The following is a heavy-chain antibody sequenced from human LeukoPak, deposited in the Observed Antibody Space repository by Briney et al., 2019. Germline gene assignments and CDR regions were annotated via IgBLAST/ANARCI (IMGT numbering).Heavy chain of an antibody. CDR3: ARGNYYGSGPLFDV. Sequence: ASVKVSCKASGYTFNDYYVHWVRQAPGQGLEWMGWIDPYSGGTNYAQNFQGRVTLTRDTSISTAYMELSRLSSDDTADYYCARGNYYGSGPLFDVRGQGTLVTVSS. J-gene: IGHJ4*02. D-gene: IGHD3-10*01. CDR2: IDPYSGGT. CDR1: GYTFNDYY. V-gene: IGHV1-2*02.